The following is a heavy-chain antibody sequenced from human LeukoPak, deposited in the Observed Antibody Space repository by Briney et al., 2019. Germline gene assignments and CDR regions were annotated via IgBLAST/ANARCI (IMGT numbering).Heavy chain of an antibody. CDR2: IYYSGST. D-gene: IGHD3-10*01. Sequence: PSETLSLTCTVSGGSISSYYWSWIRQPPGKGLEWIGYIYYSGSTSYNPSLKSRVTISVDTSKNQFSLKLSSVTAADTAVYYCARDRRALLWFGELYYYYYMDVWGKGTTVTISS. CDR1: GGSISSYY. CDR3: ARDRRALLWFGELYYYYYMDV. V-gene: IGHV4-59*12. J-gene: IGHJ6*03.